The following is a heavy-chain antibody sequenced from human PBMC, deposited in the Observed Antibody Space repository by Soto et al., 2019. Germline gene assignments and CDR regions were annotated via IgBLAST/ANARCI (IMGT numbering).Heavy chain of an antibody. V-gene: IGHV3-15*07. CDR2: IKSQAGGGTI. CDR3: THVFSVAHPYL. D-gene: IGHD3-9*01. Sequence: EVQLVESGGGLVKPGGSLRLSCAASGITFIYAWMDWVRQAPGKRLEWVGRIKSQAGGGTIDYAAPVKGRFTISRDDSKNTVYLQMDSLKTEDTAVYYCTHVFSVAHPYLWGQGTLVTVSS. CDR1: GITFIYAW. J-gene: IGHJ4*02.